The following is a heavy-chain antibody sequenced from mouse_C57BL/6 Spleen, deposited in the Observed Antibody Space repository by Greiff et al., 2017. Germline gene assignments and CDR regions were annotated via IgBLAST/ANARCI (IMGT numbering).Heavy chain of an antibody. CDR2: INYDGSST. CDR1: GFTFSDYY. CDR3: ARGGNRAMDY. Sequence: EVKLMESEGGLVQPGSSMKLSCTASGFTFSDYYMAWVRQVPEKGLEWVANINYDGSSTYYLDSLKSRFIISRDNAKNILYLQMSSLKSEDTATYYCARGGNRAMDYWGQGTSVTVSS. V-gene: IGHV5-16*01. J-gene: IGHJ4*01. D-gene: IGHD2-14*01.